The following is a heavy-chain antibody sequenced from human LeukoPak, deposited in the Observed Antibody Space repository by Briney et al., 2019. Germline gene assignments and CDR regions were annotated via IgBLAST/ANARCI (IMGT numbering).Heavy chain of an antibody. CDR2: INHSGST. V-gene: IGHV4-34*01. Sequence: AETLSLTYAVYGGSFSGYYWSWIRQPPGKGLEWIGEINHSGSTNYNPSLKSRVTISVDTSKNQFSLKLSSVTAADTAVYYCARDVPPRAFDIWGQGTMVTVSS. CDR3: ARDVPPRAFDI. J-gene: IGHJ3*02. CDR1: GGSFSGYY.